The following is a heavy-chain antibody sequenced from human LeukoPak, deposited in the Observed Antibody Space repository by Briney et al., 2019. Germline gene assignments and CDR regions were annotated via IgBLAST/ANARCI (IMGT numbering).Heavy chain of an antibody. CDR3: ARGSFFATTVLSLDY. D-gene: IGHD5-12*01. CDR1: GYTFTSYY. V-gene: IGHV1-69*13. J-gene: IGHJ4*02. Sequence: SVKVSCKASGYTFTSYYMHWVRQAPGQGLEWMGGIIPIFGTANYAQKFQGRVTITAAESTSTAYMELSSLRSEDTAVYYCARGSFFATTVLSLDYWGQGTLVTVSS. CDR2: IIPIFGTA.